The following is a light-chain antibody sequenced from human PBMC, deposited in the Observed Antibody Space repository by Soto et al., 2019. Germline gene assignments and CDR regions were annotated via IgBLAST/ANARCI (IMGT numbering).Light chain of an antibody. V-gene: IGKV3-20*01. CDR2: GAS. Sequence: EIVLTQSPGTLSSSPGERATLSCRASQSVSSSYFAWYQQKPGQAPRLLIYGASRRATGIPDRFSGSGSGTDFTLTISSLEPEDFAVYYCHQYGGSPRTLGEGTKVQIK. J-gene: IGKJ1*01. CDR1: QSVSSSY. CDR3: HQYGGSPRT.